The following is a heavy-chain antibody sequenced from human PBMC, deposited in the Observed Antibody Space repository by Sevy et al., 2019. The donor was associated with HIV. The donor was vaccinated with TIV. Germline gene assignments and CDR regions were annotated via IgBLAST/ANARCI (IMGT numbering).Heavy chain of an antibody. V-gene: IGHV3-11*06. CDR1: GFTFSDYY. Sequence: GSLRLSCAASGFTFSDYYMSWIRQAPGKGLEWVSYISSSSSYTNYADSVKGRFTISRDNAKNSLYLQMNSLRAEDTAVYYCAREGGAVAGFDYWGQGTLVTVSS. CDR2: ISSSSSYT. D-gene: IGHD6-19*01. CDR3: AREGGAVAGFDY. J-gene: IGHJ4*02.